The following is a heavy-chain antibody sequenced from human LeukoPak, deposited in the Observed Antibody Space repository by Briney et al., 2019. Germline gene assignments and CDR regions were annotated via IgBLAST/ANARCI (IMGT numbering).Heavy chain of an antibody. J-gene: IGHJ6*03. D-gene: IGHD3-16*01. V-gene: IGHV4-59*01. CDR2: IYYSGTT. CDR1: GGSISSYY. CDR3: ARETSQKGAHYMDV. Sequence: SETLSLTCTVAGGSISSYYWSWIRQPPGKGLEWIGYIYYSGTTNYNPSLKSRVTISVDTSKNQFSLKLSSVTATDTAVYYCARETSQKGAHYMDVWGKGTTVTISS.